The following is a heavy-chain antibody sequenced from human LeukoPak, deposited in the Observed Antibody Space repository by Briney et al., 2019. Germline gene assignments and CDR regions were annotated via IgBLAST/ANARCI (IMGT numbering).Heavy chain of an antibody. CDR1: GFTFSSQT. D-gene: IGHD2-15*01. CDR2: ISSTSSVI. Sequence: GGSLRLSCTASGFTFSSQTMNWVRQAPGKGLEWVSYISSTSSVIYYADSVKGRFTISRDNAKNSLYLQMNSLRAEDTAVYYCANDNSRIYCSGGGGSCYSRGWFDPWGQGTLVTVSS. CDR3: ANDNSRIYCSGGGGSCYSRGWFDP. J-gene: IGHJ5*02. V-gene: IGHV3-48*04.